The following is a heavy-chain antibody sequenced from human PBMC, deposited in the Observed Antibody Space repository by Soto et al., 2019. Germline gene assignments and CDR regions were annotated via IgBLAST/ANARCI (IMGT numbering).Heavy chain of an antibody. D-gene: IGHD5-18*01. CDR3: AKGSSYGSFDY. J-gene: IGHJ4*02. V-gene: IGHV3-30*18. CDR1: GFTFSNYG. Sequence: QVQLVESGGGVVQPGRSLRLSCAASGFTFSNYGMQWVRQAPGKGLEWVAGISSDGSNKYYADSVTGRFIISRDNSKNTLYLQMNSVRADDTAVYYCAKGSSYGSFDYWGQGTLVTVSS. CDR2: ISSDGSNK.